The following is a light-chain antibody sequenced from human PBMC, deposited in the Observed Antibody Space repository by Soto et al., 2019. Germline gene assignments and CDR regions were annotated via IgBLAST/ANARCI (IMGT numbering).Light chain of an antibody. CDR2: AAS. V-gene: IGKV1-39*01. CDR1: QSISSY. CDR3: QQSYSPPYT. J-gene: IGKJ2*01. Sequence: DIQMTQSPSSLSASVGDRVTITCRASQSISSYLNWYQQKPGKAPKLLIYAASSLQSGVPSRFSGSGSGTDFTLTISNLQPEDFVTFICQQSYSPPYTFGQGTKLEIK.